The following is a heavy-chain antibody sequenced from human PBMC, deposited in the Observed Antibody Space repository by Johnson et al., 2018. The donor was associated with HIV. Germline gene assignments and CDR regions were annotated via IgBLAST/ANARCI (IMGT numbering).Heavy chain of an antibody. D-gene: IGHD5-12*01. CDR1: GFTFNDYA. V-gene: IGHV3-9*01. J-gene: IGHJ3*02. CDR2: ISWNSDSI. Sequence: VQLVESGGGLVQPGGSLRLSCAASGFTFNDYAMHWVRQAPGKGLEWVSGISWNSDSIGFADSVKGRFTISRDNAENSLYLQMTSLRGEETAVYYCARERSRGGYSGYDYGAFDIWGHGTVVTVSS. CDR3: ARERSRGGYSGYDYGAFDI.